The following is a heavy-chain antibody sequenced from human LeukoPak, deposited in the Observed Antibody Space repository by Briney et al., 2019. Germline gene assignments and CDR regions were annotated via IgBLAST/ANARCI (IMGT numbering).Heavy chain of an antibody. J-gene: IGHJ4*02. CDR1: GLTFSASG. Sequence: SGGSLRLSCTASGLTFSASGFNWVRQAPGKGLEWVASIGPTGSDRYHADSIKGRFTISRDNANNFLYLQMNSLRAEDTAVYYCATETNGRHYDYWGQGTLLTVSS. V-gene: IGHV3-21*06. D-gene: IGHD1-14*01. CDR2: IGPTGSDR. CDR3: ATETNGRHYDY.